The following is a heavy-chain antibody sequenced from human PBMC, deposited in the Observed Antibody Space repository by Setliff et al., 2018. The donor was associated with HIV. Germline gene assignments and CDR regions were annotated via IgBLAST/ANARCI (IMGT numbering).Heavy chain of an antibody. CDR1: GGSISSSSYY. CDR2: IDYSGST. CDR3: ARGPMGYLGAVATNWFDP. V-gene: IGHV4-39*07. J-gene: IGHJ5*02. Sequence: SETLSLTCTVSGGSISSSSYYWGWIRQPPGKGLEWIGSIDYSGSTYYNPSLKSRVTISVDTSKNQFSLKLSSVTAADTAVYYCARGPMGYLGAVATNWFDPWGQGTLVTVSS. D-gene: IGHD6-19*01.